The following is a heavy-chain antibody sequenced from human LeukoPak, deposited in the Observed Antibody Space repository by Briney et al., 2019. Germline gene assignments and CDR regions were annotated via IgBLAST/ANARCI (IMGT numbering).Heavy chain of an antibody. CDR2: IVVGSGNT. V-gene: IGHV1-58*01. D-gene: IGHD3-3*01. J-gene: IGHJ5*02. CDR1: GFTFTSSA. CDR3: AAAYYDFWSGYSPNWFDP. Sequence: GTSVKVSCKASGFTFTSSAVQWVRQAREQRLEWIGWIVVGSGNTNYAQKFQERVTITRDMSTSTAYMELSSLRSEDTAVYYCAAAYYDFWSGYSPNWFDPWGQGTLVTVSS.